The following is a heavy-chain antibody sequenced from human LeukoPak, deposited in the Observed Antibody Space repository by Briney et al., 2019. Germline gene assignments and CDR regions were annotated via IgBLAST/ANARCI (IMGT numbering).Heavy chain of an antibody. D-gene: IGHD3-22*01. J-gene: IGHJ6*03. Sequence: GGSLRLSCAASGFTFSSYAMHWVRQAPGKGLEWVAVISYDGSNKYYADSVKGRFTISRDNSKNTLYLQMNSLRAEDTAVYYCAKVRYYYDSSGYYYQHYMDVWGKGTTVTISS. V-gene: IGHV3-30*04. CDR1: GFTFSSYA. CDR3: AKVRYYYDSSGYYYQHYMDV. CDR2: ISYDGSNK.